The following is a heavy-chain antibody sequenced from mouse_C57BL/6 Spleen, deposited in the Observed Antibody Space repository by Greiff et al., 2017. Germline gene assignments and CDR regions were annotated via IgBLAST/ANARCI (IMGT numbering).Heavy chain of an antibody. CDR3: ARYPFSYYDYDGNWYFDV. V-gene: IGHV1-72*01. Sequence: VQLQQSGAELVKPGASVKLSCKASGYTFTSYWMHWVKQRPGRGLEWIGRIDPNSGGTKYNEKFKSKATLTVDKPSSTAYMQLSSLTSEDSAVYDCARYPFSYYDYDGNWYFDVWGTGTTVTVSS. D-gene: IGHD2-4*01. CDR2: IDPNSGGT. J-gene: IGHJ1*03. CDR1: GYTFTSYW.